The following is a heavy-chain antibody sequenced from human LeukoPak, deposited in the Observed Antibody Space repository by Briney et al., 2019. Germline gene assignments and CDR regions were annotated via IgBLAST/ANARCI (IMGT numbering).Heavy chain of an antibody. CDR1: GGSISNYY. V-gene: IGHV4-59*08. CDR2: IYYSEST. D-gene: IGHD3-22*01. CDR3: ARRASTGYYSD. Sequence: TSETLSLTCSVSGGSISNYYWIWIRQPPGVGLEWIGNIYYSESTNYNPSLKSRVTISVDTSKNQLSLKLSSVTAADTAVYYCARRASTGYYSDWGQGTLVTVSS. J-gene: IGHJ4*02.